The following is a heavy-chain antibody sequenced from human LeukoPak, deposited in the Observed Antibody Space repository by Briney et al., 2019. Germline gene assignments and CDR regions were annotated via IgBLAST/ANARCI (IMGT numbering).Heavy chain of an antibody. V-gene: IGHV4-34*01. CDR3: ARSSITMVRGVKGWFDP. Sequence: ASETLSLTCAVYGGSFSGYYWSWIRQPPGKGLEWIGEINHSGSTNYNPSLKSRVTISVDTSKNQFSLKLSSVTAADTAVYYCARSSITMVRGVKGWFDPWGQGTLVTVSS. J-gene: IGHJ5*02. CDR1: GGSFSGYY. CDR2: INHSGST. D-gene: IGHD3-10*01.